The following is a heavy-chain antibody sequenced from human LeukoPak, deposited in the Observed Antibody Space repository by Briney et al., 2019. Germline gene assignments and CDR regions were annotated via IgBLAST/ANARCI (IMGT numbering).Heavy chain of an antibody. CDR2: ISAYNGNT. D-gene: IGHD2-2*01. CDR1: GYTFTSYG. V-gene: IGHV1-18*04. J-gene: IGHJ5*02. Sequence: ASVKVSCKASGYTFTSYGISWVRQAPGQGVEWMGWISAYNGNTNYAQKLQGRVTMTTDTSTSTAYMELRSLRSDETAVYYCARDPLQYQLTHNWFDPWGQGTLVTVSS. CDR3: ARDPLQYQLTHNWFDP.